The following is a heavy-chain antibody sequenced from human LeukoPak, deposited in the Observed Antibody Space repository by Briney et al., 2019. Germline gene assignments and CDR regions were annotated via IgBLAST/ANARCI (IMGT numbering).Heavy chain of an antibody. CDR3: ARGLAISGGYYDSSGHEVCYFDY. D-gene: IGHD3-22*01. Sequence: GGSLRLSCAASGFTFSSYSMNWVRQAPGKGLEWVSSISSSSSYIYYADSVKGRFTISRDNAKNSLYLQMNSLRAEDTAVYYCARGLAISGGYYDSSGHEVCYFDYWGQGTLVTVSS. CDR2: ISSSSSYI. J-gene: IGHJ4*02. CDR1: GFTFSSYS. V-gene: IGHV3-21*01.